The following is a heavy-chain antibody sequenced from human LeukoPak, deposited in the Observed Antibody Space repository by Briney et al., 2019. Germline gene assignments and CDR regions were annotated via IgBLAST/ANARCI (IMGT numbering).Heavy chain of an antibody. J-gene: IGHJ6*02. D-gene: IGHD3-10*01. CDR3: ARDRVLLWFGELLAGYGMDV. V-gene: IGHV1-3*01. CDR2: INAGNGNT. CDR1: GGTFSSYA. Sequence: ASVKVSCKASGGTFSSYAISWVRQAPGQGLEWMGWINAGNGNTKYSQKFQGRVTITRDTSASTAYMELSSLRSEDTAVYYCARDRVLLWFGELLAGYGMDVWGQGTTVTVSS.